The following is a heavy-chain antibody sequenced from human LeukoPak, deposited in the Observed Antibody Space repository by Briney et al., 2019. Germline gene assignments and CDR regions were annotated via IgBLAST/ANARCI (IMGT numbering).Heavy chain of an antibody. D-gene: IGHD6-19*01. J-gene: IGHJ4*02. CDR2: ISGDGGST. Sequence: GGSLRLSCAAPGFMFHDYSIYWFRQAPGKGLEWVSLISGDGGSTFYADSVKGRFTISRDNSKNSLYLQMNSLRSDDTALYYCARESESSGWYDYWGQGTLVTVSS. CDR3: ARESESSGWYDY. CDR1: GFMFHDYS. V-gene: IGHV3-43*02.